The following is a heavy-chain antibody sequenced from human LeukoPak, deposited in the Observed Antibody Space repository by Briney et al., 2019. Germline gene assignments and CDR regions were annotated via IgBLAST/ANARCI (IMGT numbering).Heavy chain of an antibody. Sequence: GGSLRPSCAASGFTFRSYAMHWVRQAPGKGLVWVAVISYDGSNKYYADSVKGRFTISRDNSKNTLYLQMNSLRAEDTAVYYCARDSAVTTSHHFDYWGQGTLVTVSS. CDR3: ARDSAVTTSHHFDY. CDR1: GFTFRSYA. CDR2: ISYDGSNK. J-gene: IGHJ4*02. V-gene: IGHV3-30-3*01. D-gene: IGHD4-17*01.